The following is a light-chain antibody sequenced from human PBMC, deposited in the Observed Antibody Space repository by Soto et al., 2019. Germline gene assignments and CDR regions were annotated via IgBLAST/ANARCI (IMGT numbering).Light chain of an antibody. CDR3: CSYAGNSYV. CDR1: SSDLGAYNS. V-gene: IGLV2-11*01. Sequence: QSVLTQPRSVSGSPGQSGTISCTGTSSDLGAYNSVSWHQQHPGRAPELMIYDVNKRPSGVADRFSGSKSGNTASLTISGLQAEDEADYYCCSYAGNSYVFGTGTKVTVL. CDR2: DVN. J-gene: IGLJ1*01.